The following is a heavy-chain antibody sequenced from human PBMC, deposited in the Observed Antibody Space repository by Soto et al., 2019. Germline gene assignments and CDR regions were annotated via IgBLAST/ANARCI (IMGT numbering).Heavy chain of an antibody. CDR2: IYYSGST. CDR3: ARVLPYYDFWSGRFDP. Sequence: SETLSLTCTVSGGSISSGGYYWSWIRQHPGKGLEWIGYIYYSGSTYYNPSLKSRVTISVDTSKNQFSLKLSSVTAADTAVYYCARVLPYYDFWSGRFDPWGQGTLVTVSS. J-gene: IGHJ5*02. V-gene: IGHV4-31*03. D-gene: IGHD3-3*01. CDR1: GGSISSGGYY.